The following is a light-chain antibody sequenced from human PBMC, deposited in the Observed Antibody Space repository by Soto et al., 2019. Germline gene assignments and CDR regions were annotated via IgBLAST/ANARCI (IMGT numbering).Light chain of an antibody. CDR2: DNY. Sequence: QSVLTQPPSVFAAPGQKVTISCSGSSSNIGNNYVSWYQQLPGTAPKLLIYDNYKRPSGIPDRFSGSKSGTSATLVITGLQTGDEADYFCGTWDSSLSAVVFGGGTKLTVL. J-gene: IGLJ3*02. V-gene: IGLV1-51*01. CDR1: SSNIGNNY. CDR3: GTWDSSLSAVV.